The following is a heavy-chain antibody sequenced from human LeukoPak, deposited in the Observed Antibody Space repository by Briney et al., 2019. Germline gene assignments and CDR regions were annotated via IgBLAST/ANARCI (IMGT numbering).Heavy chain of an antibody. CDR1: GFTFSNYW. Sequence: SGGSLRLSCAASGFTFSNYWMHWVRHAPGEGLVWVSRINTDGSNTNYADSVKGRFTISRDNAKNTLYLQMSSLRAEDTAMYYCARDYSGGYSGYWGQGTLVTVSS. D-gene: IGHD2-21*02. CDR2: INTDGSNT. J-gene: IGHJ4*02. CDR3: ARDYSGGYSGY. V-gene: IGHV3-74*01.